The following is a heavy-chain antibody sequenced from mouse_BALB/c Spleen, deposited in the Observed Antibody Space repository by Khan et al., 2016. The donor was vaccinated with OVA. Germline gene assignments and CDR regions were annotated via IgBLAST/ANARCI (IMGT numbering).Heavy chain of an antibody. D-gene: IGHD2-14*01. CDR2: INPSNGYT. CDR3: VRDGAYHRNDGWFAY. Sequence: QVQLQQSGAELARPGASVKMSCKASGYTFTSYTIHWRKVRLGQGLEWIGFINPSNGYTNYNQKFKDKATLTADKSSTTVNMQLSSLTSDDSAVYNCVRDGAYHRNDGWFAYWGQGTLVTVSA. J-gene: IGHJ3*01. V-gene: IGHV1-4*01. CDR1: GYTFTSYT.